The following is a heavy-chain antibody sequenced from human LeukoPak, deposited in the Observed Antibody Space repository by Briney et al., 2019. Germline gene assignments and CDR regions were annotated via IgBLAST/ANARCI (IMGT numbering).Heavy chain of an antibody. Sequence: PGGSLRLSCAASGFTFSSCSMNWVRQAPGKGLEWVSYISSGSSTIYYADSVKGRFTISRDNAKNSLYLQMNSLRDDDTAVYYCARDRGVGATYYFDYWGPGTLVTVSS. V-gene: IGHV3-48*02. J-gene: IGHJ4*02. CDR2: ISSGSSTI. CDR1: GFTFSSCS. D-gene: IGHD1-26*01. CDR3: ARDRGVGATYYFDY.